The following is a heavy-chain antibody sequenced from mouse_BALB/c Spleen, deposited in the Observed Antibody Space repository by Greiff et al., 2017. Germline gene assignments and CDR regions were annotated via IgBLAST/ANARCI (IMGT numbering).Heavy chain of an antibody. CDR2: ISNGGGST. Sequence: EVKLMESGGGLVQPGGSLKLSCAASGFTFSSYTMSWVRQTPEKRLEWVAYISNGGGSTYYPDTVKGRFTISRDNAKNTLYLQMSSLKSEDTAMYYCARQGVESSFFDYWGQGTTLTVSS. V-gene: IGHV5-12-2*01. J-gene: IGHJ2*01. CDR1: GFTFSSYT. D-gene: IGHD1-1*01. CDR3: ARQGVESSFFDY.